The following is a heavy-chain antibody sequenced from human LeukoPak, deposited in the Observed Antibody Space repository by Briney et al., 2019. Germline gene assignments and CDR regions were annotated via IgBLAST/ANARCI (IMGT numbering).Heavy chain of an antibody. V-gene: IGHV1-2*02. CDR3: ARYCSGGSCYDY. J-gene: IGHJ4*02. Sequence: MGWINPNSGDTNSAQNFQGRVTMTRDTSISTAYMELSRLRSDDTAVYYCARYCSGGSCYDYWGQGTLVTVSS. D-gene: IGHD2-15*01. CDR2: INPNSGDT.